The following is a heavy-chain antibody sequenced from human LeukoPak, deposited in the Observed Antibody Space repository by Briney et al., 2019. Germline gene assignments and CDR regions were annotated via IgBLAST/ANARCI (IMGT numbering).Heavy chain of an antibody. CDR3: AKDTSYNRHDAFDI. CDR1: GFTFSIYA. D-gene: IGHD1-26*01. Sequence: GGSLRLSCAASGFTFSIYAMSWVRQAPGKGLEWVSDISGSGGTTYCADSVKGRFTISRDNSKNTLNLQMNSLRADDTAVYYCAKDTSYNRHDAFDIWGQGTMVTVSS. V-gene: IGHV3-23*01. CDR2: ISGSGGTT. J-gene: IGHJ3*02.